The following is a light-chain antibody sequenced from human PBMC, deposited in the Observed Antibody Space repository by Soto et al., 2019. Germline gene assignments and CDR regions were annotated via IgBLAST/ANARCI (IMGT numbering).Light chain of an antibody. Sequence: EMVMTQSPDTLSVSPGERITLSCRASQSVRNDLAWYQQKPGQAPRLLIYGASKRATGVPARFSGSGSGTEFALTISSLPSEDSAVYYCQQYNYWWTFGQGTKVDIK. CDR1: QSVRND. J-gene: IGKJ1*01. CDR3: QQYNYWWT. CDR2: GAS. V-gene: IGKV3-15*01.